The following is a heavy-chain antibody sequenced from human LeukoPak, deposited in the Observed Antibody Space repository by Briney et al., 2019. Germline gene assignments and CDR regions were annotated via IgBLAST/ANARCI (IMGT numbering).Heavy chain of an antibody. D-gene: IGHD2-21*01. CDR3: ARKMRPRYSDSSAFDY. Sequence: PGGSLRLSCAASGFTFSSYAMSWVRQAPGKGLEWVSGISGSGGRGGNTYYADSVKGRFTISRDNSKNTLYLQMNSLRADDTAVYYCARKMRPRYSDSSAFDYWGQGTLVTVSS. CDR1: GFTFSSYA. CDR2: ISGSGGRGGNT. J-gene: IGHJ4*02. V-gene: IGHV3-23*01.